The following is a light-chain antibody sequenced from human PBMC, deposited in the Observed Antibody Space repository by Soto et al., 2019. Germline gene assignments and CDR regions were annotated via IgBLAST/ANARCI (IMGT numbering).Light chain of an antibody. Sequence: EIFLTQSPGTLSLSPEERATLSCRASQRISSNSLAWYQQKPGRAPRLLISDASDRATGIPDRLSGSGSGTDFNLTISRLEPEDFAVYYCQHYGNLRWTFGQGTKVEMK. CDR1: QRISSNS. V-gene: IGKV3-20*01. CDR2: DAS. J-gene: IGKJ1*01. CDR3: QHYGNLRWT.